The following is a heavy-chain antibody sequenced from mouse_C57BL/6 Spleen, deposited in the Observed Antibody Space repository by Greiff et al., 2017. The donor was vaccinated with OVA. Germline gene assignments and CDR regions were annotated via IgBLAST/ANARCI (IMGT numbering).Heavy chain of an antibody. V-gene: IGHV3-1*01. Sequence: EVQGVESGPGMVKPSQSLSLTCTVTGYSITSGYDWHWIRHFPGNKLEWMGYISYSGSTNYNPSLKSRISITHDTSKNHFFLKLNSVTTEDTATDYCARGGTTVVYFDYWGQGTTLTVSS. CDR3: ARGGTTVVYFDY. D-gene: IGHD1-1*01. J-gene: IGHJ2*01. CDR1: GYSITSGYD. CDR2: ISYSGST.